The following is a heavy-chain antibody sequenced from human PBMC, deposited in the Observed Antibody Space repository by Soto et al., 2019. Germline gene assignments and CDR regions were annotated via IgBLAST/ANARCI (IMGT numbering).Heavy chain of an antibody. CDR2: IYSSGAT. J-gene: IGHJ6*02. CDR3: DSVDTYDYYYAMDA. Sequence: EVQLVETGGGLIQPGGSLSLSCAASGFTVTSNYMNWVRQPPGKGLEWVSIIYSSGATNYADSVKGRFTITRDKSKNTLYLPMRTLRAEDTAIYYCDSVDTYDYYYAMDAWGQGTTVTASS. V-gene: IGHV3-53*02. CDR1: GFTVTSNY. D-gene: IGHD5-18*01.